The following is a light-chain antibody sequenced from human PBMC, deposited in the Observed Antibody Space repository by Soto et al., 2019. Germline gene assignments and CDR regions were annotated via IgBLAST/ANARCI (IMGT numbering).Light chain of an antibody. Sequence: EIVMTQSQATLSVSPEERATLSCRASQSVSSNLAGYQQKPGQAPRLLIYGASTRATGIPARFSGSGSGTELTLTISSLQAEDFAGDYCQQYNNWPPWTFGQGTQVEIK. CDR2: GAS. V-gene: IGKV3-15*01. CDR1: QSVSSN. CDR3: QQYNNWPPWT. J-gene: IGKJ1*01.